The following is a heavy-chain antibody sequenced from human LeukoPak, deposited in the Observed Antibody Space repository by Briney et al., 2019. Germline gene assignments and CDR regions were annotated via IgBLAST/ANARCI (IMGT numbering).Heavy chain of an antibody. V-gene: IGHV1-2*02. D-gene: IGHD3-10*01. Sequence: ASVKVSCKASGYTFTRYYMHWVRQAPGQGLEWMGWINPNSGGTNYAQKFQGRVTMTRDTSISTAYMELSRLRSDDTAVYYCARELTRLGSGSFGAFDIWGQGTMVTVSS. CDR1: GYTFTRYY. CDR2: INPNSGGT. CDR3: ARELTRLGSGSFGAFDI. J-gene: IGHJ3*02.